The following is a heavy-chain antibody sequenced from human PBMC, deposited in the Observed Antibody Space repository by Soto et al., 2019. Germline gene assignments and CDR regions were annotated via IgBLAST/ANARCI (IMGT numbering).Heavy chain of an antibody. J-gene: IGHJ4*02. V-gene: IGHV4-39*01. Sequence: QLQLRESGPGLVKPSETLSLTCTVSGGSIISNNHYWGWIRRPPGKGLEWIGNIYYSGTTYYNPSLKSRVTMSVDTSKGQFSLKLSSMTVADTAVYFCARRSTISRGFDYWGQGTLVTVSS. CDR1: GGSIISNNHY. CDR3: ARRSTISRGFDY. CDR2: IYYSGTT. D-gene: IGHD3-9*01.